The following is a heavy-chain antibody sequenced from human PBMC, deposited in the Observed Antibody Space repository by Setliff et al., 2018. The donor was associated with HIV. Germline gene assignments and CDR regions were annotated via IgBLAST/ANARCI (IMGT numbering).Heavy chain of an antibody. CDR1: GYTFTDYA. J-gene: IGHJ4*02. V-gene: IGHV7-4-1*02. Sequence: WASVKVSCKASGYTFTDYAMNWVRQAPGQGLEWMGWINTNTGNPTYAQGFTGRFVFSLDTSVSTTYLQISSLRAEDTAVYYCARDSPLAFDYWGQGTLVTVSS. D-gene: IGHD3-16*01. CDR3: ARDSPLAFDY. CDR2: INTNTGNP.